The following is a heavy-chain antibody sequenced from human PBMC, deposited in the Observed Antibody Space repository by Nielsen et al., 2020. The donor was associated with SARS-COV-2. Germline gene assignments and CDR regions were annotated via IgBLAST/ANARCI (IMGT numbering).Heavy chain of an antibody. V-gene: IGHV3-49*04. D-gene: IGHD6-25*01. CDR1: GFSFSDYS. CDR2: IRGQVFGGAK. J-gene: IGHJ3*01. Sequence: GGSLRLSCAASGFSFSDYSMTWVRQAPGKGLEWVGLIRGQVFGGAKEYAASVKDRFVITRDESKSIMYLQMNSLKTEDTAVYFCSRVRAGAFDLWGQGTMVTVSS. CDR3: SRVRAGAFDL.